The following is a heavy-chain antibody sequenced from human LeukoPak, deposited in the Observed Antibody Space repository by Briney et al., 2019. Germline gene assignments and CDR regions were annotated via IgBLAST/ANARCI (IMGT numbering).Heavy chain of an antibody. Sequence: GRSLRLSCAASGFTFSSYGMHWVRQAPGKGLEWVAVISYDGSNKYYADSVKGRFTISRDNSKNTLYLQMSSLRAEDTAVYYCAREGNYCSSTSCYIGYFDYWGQGTLVTVSS. CDR3: AREGNYCSSTSCYIGYFDY. J-gene: IGHJ4*02. CDR1: GFTFSSYG. D-gene: IGHD2-2*02. V-gene: IGHV3-30*03. CDR2: ISYDGSNK.